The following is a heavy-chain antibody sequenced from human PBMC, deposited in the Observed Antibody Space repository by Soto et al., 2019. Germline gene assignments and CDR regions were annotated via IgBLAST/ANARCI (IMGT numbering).Heavy chain of an antibody. CDR1: GFTFSSYG. CDR2: ISYDGSNK. CDR3: AKPGLNYDILTGYHWYFDL. D-gene: IGHD3-9*01. V-gene: IGHV3-30*18. J-gene: IGHJ2*01. Sequence: QVQLVESGGGVVQPGRSLRLSCAASGFTFSSYGMHWVRQAPGKGLEWVAVISYDGSNKYYADSVKGRFTISRDNSKTRRYLQLNSLRAEDTAVYYCAKPGLNYDILTGYHWYFDLWGRGTLVTVSS.